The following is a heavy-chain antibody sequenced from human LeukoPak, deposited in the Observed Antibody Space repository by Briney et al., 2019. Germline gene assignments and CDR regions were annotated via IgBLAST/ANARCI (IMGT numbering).Heavy chain of an antibody. Sequence: GGSLRLSCAASGFTVSSNYMSWVRQAPGKGLEWVSVIYSGGSTYYADSVKGRFTISRDNSKNTLYLQMNSLRAEDTAVYYCASTSPDYDILTGYYIRYFDYWGQGTLVTVSS. CDR2: IYSGGST. J-gene: IGHJ4*02. CDR3: ASTSPDYDILTGYYIRYFDY. CDR1: GFTVSSNY. D-gene: IGHD3-9*01. V-gene: IGHV3-66*01.